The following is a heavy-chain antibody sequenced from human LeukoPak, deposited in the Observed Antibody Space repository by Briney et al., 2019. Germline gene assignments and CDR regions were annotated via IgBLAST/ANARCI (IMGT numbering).Heavy chain of an antibody. Sequence: GGSLRLSCAASGFTFSEFEINWVRQAPGKGLEWISYISYRGSTDYYADSVRGRFTISRDNANQSVFLQMNSLRVEDTAAYFCARERGGGYFDYWGQGILVTVSS. V-gene: IGHV3-48*03. CDR3: ARERGGGYFDY. CDR1: GFTFSEFE. J-gene: IGHJ4*02. CDR2: ISYRGSTD. D-gene: IGHD3-10*01.